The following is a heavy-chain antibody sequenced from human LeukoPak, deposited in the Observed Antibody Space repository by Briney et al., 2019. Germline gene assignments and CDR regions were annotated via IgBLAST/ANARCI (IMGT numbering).Heavy chain of an antibody. CDR3: ATYGDYRDLDY. D-gene: IGHD4-17*01. Sequence: ASVKVSCTASGGTFSSYAISWVRQAPGQGLEWMGGIIPIFGTANYAQKFQGRVTITADESTSTAYMELSSLRSEDTAVYYYATYGDYRDLDYWGQGTLVTVSS. V-gene: IGHV1-69*13. J-gene: IGHJ4*02. CDR1: GGTFSSYA. CDR2: IIPIFGTA.